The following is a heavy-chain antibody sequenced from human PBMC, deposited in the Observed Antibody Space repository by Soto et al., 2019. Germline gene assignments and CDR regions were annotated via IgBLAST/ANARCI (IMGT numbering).Heavy chain of an antibody. CDR2: ISYDGSNK. J-gene: IGHJ6*02. CDR3: ARGIHEDIVVVVAASSSRAVRRYYYYYGMDV. Sequence: QVQLVESGGGVVQPRRSLRLSCAASGFTFSSYAMHWVRQAPGKGLEWVAVISYDGSNKYYADSVKGRFTISRDNSKNTLYLQMNSLRAEDTAVYYCARGIHEDIVVVVAASSSRAVRRYYYYYGMDVWGQGTTVTVSS. D-gene: IGHD2-15*01. V-gene: IGHV3-30-3*01. CDR1: GFTFSSYA.